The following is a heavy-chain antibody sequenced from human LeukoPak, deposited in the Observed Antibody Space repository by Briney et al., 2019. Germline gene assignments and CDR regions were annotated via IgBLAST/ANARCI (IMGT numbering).Heavy chain of an antibody. D-gene: IGHD3-22*01. J-gene: IGHJ4*02. CDR2: ISSSSSTI. CDR3: ARGAYYYED. CDR1: GFTFSSHS. V-gene: IGHV3-48*01. Sequence: GGFLRLSCAASGFTFSSHSMNWVRQAPGKGLEWVSYISSSSSTIYYADSVKGRFTISRDNAENSLYLQMNSLRAEDTAVYYCARGAYYYEDWGQGTLVTVSS.